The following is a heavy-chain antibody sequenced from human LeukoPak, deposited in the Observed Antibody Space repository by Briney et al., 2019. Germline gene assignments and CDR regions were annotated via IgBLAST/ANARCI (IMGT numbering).Heavy chain of an antibody. Sequence: PGGSLRLSCAASGFTFSSYAMSWVRQAPGKGLEWVSGISWNSGSIGYADSVKGRFTISRDNAKNSLYLQMNSLRAEDTALYYCAKETGDGMDVWGQGTTVTVSS. CDR1: GFTFSSYA. CDR3: AKETGDGMDV. J-gene: IGHJ6*02. CDR2: ISWNSGSI. V-gene: IGHV3-9*01.